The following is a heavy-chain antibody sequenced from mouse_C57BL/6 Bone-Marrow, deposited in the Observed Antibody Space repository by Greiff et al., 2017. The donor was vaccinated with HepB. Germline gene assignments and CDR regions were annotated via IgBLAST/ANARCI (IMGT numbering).Heavy chain of an antibody. D-gene: IGHD2-4*01. V-gene: IGHV1-55*01. Sequence: VQLQQPGAELVKPGASVKMSCKASGYTFTSYWITWVKQRPGQGLEWIGDIYPGSGSTNYNEKFKSKATLTVETSSSTAYMQLSSLTSEDSAVYYCASGDYDYDRGYFDVWGTGTTVTVSS. CDR3: ASGDYDYDRGYFDV. CDR2: IYPGSGST. J-gene: IGHJ1*03. CDR1: GYTFTSYW.